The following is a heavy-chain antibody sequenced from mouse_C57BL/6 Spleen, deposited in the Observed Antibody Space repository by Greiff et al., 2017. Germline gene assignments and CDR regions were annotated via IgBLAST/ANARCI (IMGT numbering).Heavy chain of an antibody. Sequence: VQLQQSGPELVKPGASVKISCKASGYAFSSSWMNWVKQRPGKGLEWIGRIYPGDGDTNYNGKFKGKATLTADKSSSTADMQLSSLTSEYSAVYYCARDYSNPDYWGQGTTLTVSS. CDR3: ARDYSNPDY. J-gene: IGHJ2*01. V-gene: IGHV1-82*01. D-gene: IGHD2-5*01. CDR2: IYPGDGDT. CDR1: GYAFSSSW.